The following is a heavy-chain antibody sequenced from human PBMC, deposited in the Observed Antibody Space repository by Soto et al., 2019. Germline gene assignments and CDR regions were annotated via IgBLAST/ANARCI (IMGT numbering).Heavy chain of an antibody. D-gene: IGHD6-6*01. CDR3: AKRIAARPAPLDY. J-gene: IGHJ4*02. V-gene: IGHV3-23*01. CDR2: ISGSGGST. CDR1: GFTFSSYA. Sequence: QTGGSLRLSCAASGFTFSSYAMSWVRQAPGKGLEWVSAISGSGGSTYYADSVKGRFTISRDNSKNTLYLQMNSLRAEDTAVYYCAKRIAARPAPLDYWGQGTLVTVSS.